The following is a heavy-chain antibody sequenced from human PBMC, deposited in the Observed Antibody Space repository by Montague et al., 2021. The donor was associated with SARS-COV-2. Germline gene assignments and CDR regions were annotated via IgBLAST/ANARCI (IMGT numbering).Heavy chain of an antibody. CDR3: ARETMTGDAFDI. CDR1: GASVSGSD. D-gene: IGHD1-14*01. CDR2: FYIDRST. J-gene: IGHJ3*02. V-gene: IGHV4-59*02. Sequence: SETLSLTCTVSGASVSGSDWCWIRQSPGKGLEWIGYFYIDRSTDYNPSLKSRVTISRDTSKNQFSLKVRSVTAADTAVYYCARETMTGDAFDIWGQGTMVTVSS.